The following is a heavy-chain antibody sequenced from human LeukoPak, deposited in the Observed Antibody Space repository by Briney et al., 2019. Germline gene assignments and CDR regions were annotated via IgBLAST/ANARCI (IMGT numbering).Heavy chain of an antibody. D-gene: IGHD2-21*02. V-gene: IGHV4-34*01. J-gene: IGHJ5*02. CDR1: GGSFSGYY. Sequence: SETLSLTCAVYGGSFSGYYWSWIRQPPGKGPEWIGEINHSGSTNYNPSLKSRVTISVDTSKNQFSLRLSSVTAADTAVYYCARSDGGFDPWGQGTLVTVSS. CDR3: ARSDGGFDP. CDR2: INHSGST.